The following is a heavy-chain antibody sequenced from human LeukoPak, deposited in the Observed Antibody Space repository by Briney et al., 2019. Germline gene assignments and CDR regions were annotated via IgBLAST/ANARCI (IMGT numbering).Heavy chain of an antibody. V-gene: IGHV5-51*01. Sequence: GESLKISCATSGYWYTNYWIGWVRQMPGKGLEFMGIINPGDSDTRYSPSLQGQVTISADKSFSTAYLQFHSLKASDTAMYYCARHATTGFTVNRFDPWGQGTLVTVFS. D-gene: IGHD1-26*01. CDR3: ARHATTGFTVNRFDP. J-gene: IGHJ5*02. CDR1: GYWYTNYW. CDR2: INPGDSDT.